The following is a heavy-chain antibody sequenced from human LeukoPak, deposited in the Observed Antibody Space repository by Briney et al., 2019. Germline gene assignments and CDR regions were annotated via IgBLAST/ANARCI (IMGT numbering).Heavy chain of an antibody. J-gene: IGHJ6*02. Sequence: GGSLRLSCAASGFTFSSYSMNWARQAPGKGLEWVSSISSSSSYIYYADSVKGRFTTSRDNAKNSLYLQMNSLRAEDTAVYYCARASLSDYGDYYYYGMDVWGQGTTVTVSS. D-gene: IGHD4-17*01. CDR2: ISSSSSYI. V-gene: IGHV3-21*01. CDR3: ARASLSDYGDYYYYGMDV. CDR1: GFTFSSYS.